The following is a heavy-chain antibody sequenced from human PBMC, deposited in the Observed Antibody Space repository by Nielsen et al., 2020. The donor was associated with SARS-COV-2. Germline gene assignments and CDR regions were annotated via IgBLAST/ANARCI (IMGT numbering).Heavy chain of an antibody. CDR2: INTYNGIT. Sequence: ASVKVSCKASGYTFTTNYIHWVRQAPGLGLEWMAWINTYNGITYYAEKFRDRVTVTTDTPTTTAYLEMRSLRSDDTAVYFCAREEQWVIKDWGQGTLVTVSS. CDR3: AREEQWVIKD. D-gene: IGHD1-26*01. CDR1: GYTFTTNY. V-gene: IGHV1-18*04. J-gene: IGHJ4*02.